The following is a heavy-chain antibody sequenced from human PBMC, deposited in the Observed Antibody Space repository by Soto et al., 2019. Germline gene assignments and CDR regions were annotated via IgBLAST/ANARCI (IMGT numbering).Heavy chain of an antibody. V-gene: IGHV3-23*01. Sequence: PRGSLRISYEASGVKFSSYAMSWVRQAPGKGLEWVSAISGSGGSTYYADSVKGRFTISRDNSKNTLYLQMNSLRAEDTAVYYCAKAKDYYYYMDVWGKGTTVTVSS. CDR1: GVKFSSYA. CDR2: ISGSGGST. J-gene: IGHJ6*03. CDR3: AKAKDYYYYMDV.